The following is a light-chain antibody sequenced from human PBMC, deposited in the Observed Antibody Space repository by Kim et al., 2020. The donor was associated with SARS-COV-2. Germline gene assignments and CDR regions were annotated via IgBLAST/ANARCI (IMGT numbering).Light chain of an antibody. V-gene: IGKV1-9*01. CDR1: QGASTY. J-gene: IGKJ4*01. CDR3: QQLNSLPLT. Sequence: ASVGDRVTITCRASQGASTYLAWYQQKPAKAPKHLIYAASTLQSGVRSRFSGSGSGTHFTLTISSLQAEDFATYYCQQLNSLPLTFGGGTKGDIK. CDR2: AAS.